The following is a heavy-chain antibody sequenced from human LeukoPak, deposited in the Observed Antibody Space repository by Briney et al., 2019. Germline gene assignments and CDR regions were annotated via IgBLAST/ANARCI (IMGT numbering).Heavy chain of an antibody. CDR1: GFSIRGYW. Sequence: GGSLRLSCAAAGFSIRGYWMDWVRQAPGKGLEWVAVISYDGSNKYYADSVKGRFTISRDNSKNTLYLQMNSLRAEDTAVYYCARETAITPYYFDYWGQGTLVTVSS. CDR3: ARETAITPYYFDY. CDR2: ISYDGSNK. J-gene: IGHJ4*02. D-gene: IGHD6-25*01. V-gene: IGHV3-30-3*01.